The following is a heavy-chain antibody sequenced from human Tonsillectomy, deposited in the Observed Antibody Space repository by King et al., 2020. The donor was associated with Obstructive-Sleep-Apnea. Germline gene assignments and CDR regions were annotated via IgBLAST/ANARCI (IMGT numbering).Heavy chain of an antibody. Sequence: VQLVESGAEVKKPGASVKVSCKASGDTFTGYYMHWVRQAPGQGLEWMGWINPNSGGTNYAQKFQGWGTMTRDTSISTAYMELSRLRSDDTAVYYCAREGIVGATGCDYWGQGTLVTVSS. CDR1: GDTFTGYY. V-gene: IGHV1-2*04. CDR3: AREGIVGATGCDY. CDR2: INPNSGGT. D-gene: IGHD1-26*01. J-gene: IGHJ4*02.